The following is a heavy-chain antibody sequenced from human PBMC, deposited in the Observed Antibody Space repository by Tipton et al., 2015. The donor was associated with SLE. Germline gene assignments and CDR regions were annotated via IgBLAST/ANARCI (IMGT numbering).Heavy chain of an antibody. CDR3: VRVGTPDYYMDV. J-gene: IGHJ6*03. D-gene: IGHD7-27*01. Sequence: SLRLSCAASGFTFSTYWMAWVRQGPGKGLEWVANINQDASEKYYVESVRGRFTISRDNAKNSLYLQMNSLRADDTAFYYCVRVGTPDYYMDVWGKGTRVTVSS. V-gene: IGHV3-7*03. CDR2: INQDASEK. CDR1: GFTFSTYW.